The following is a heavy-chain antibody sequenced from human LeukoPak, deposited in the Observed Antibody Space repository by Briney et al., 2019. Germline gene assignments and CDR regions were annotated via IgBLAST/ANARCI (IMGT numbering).Heavy chain of an antibody. V-gene: IGHV4-59*01. Sequence: LRLSCTASGFSFNYYAVHWIRQPPGKGLEWIGYIYYSGSTNYNPSLKSRVTISVDTSKNQFSLKLSSVTAADTAVYYCARVPSSWNRAFDYWGQGTLVTVSS. D-gene: IGHD1-1*01. CDR3: ARVPSSWNRAFDY. CDR1: GFSFNYYA. CDR2: IYYSGST. J-gene: IGHJ4*02.